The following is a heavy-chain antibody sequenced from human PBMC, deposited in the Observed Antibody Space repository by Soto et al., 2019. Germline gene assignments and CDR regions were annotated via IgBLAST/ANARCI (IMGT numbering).Heavy chain of an antibody. J-gene: IGHJ5*02. CDR3: ARLVIPRTTGGSRWFDP. CDR1: GGSISSSSYY. D-gene: IGHD1-1*01. CDR2: IYYSGST. Sequence: SETLSLTCTVSGGSISSSSYYWGWIRQPPGKGLEWIGSIYYSGSTYYNPSLKSRVTISVDTSKNQFSLKLSSVTAADTAVYYCARLVIPRTTGGSRWFDPWGQGTLVTVSS. V-gene: IGHV4-39*01.